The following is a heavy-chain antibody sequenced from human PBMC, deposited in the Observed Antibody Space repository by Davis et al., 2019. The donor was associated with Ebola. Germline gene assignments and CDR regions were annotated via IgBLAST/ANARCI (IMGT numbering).Heavy chain of an antibody. CDR3: ARGPTIAAAGYYFDY. D-gene: IGHD6-13*01. J-gene: IGHJ4*02. CDR1: GFTFSSYS. CDR2: ISSSSSYI. Sequence: GESLKISCAASGFTFSSYSMNWVRQAPGKGLEWVSSISSSSSYIYYADSVKGRFTISRDNAKNSLYLQMNSLRAEDTAVYYCARGPTIAAAGYYFDYWGQGTLVTVSS. V-gene: IGHV3-21*01.